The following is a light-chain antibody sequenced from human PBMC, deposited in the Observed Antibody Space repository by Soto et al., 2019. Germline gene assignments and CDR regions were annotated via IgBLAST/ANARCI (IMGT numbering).Light chain of an antibody. CDR2: AAS. CDR1: QAISSH. Sequence: IQLTQSPSSLSASVGDRVTITCRASQAISSHLAWYQQEPGKAPKLLIYAASTLQSGVPSRFSVSGFGTDFTLTISSLQPEDFATYYCQQLNAYPITFGQGTRLEIK. CDR3: QQLNAYPIT. V-gene: IGKV1-9*01. J-gene: IGKJ5*01.